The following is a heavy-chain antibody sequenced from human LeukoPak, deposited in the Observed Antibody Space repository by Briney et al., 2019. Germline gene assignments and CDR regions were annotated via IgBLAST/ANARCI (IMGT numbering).Heavy chain of an antibody. CDR3: ARERAGRYDYFDY. CDR1: GFTFSSYW. Sequence: GGSLRLSCAASGFTFSSYWMSWVRQAPGKGLEWVANIKQDGSEKYYVDSVKGRFTISRDNAKNSLYLQMNSLRAEDTAVYYCARERAGRYDYFDYWGQGTLVTVSS. D-gene: IGHD3-10*01. J-gene: IGHJ4*02. CDR2: IKQDGSEK. V-gene: IGHV3-7*01.